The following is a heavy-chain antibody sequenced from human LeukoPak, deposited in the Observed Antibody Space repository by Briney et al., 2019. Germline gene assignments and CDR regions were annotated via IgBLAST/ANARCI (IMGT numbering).Heavy chain of an antibody. CDR1: GGSVSSGSYY. V-gene: IGHV4-61*01. J-gene: IGHJ4*02. Sequence: PSETLSLTCTVSGGSVSSGSYYWSWIRQPPGKGLEWIGYIYYSGSTNYNPSLKSRVTISVDTSKNQFSLKLSSVTAADTAVYYCARGGEWFGANWGQGTLVTVSS. CDR2: IYYSGST. D-gene: IGHD3-3*01. CDR3: ARGGEWFGAN.